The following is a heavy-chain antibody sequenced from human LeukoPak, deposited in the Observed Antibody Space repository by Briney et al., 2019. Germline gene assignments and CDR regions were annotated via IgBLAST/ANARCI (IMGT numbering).Heavy chain of an antibody. CDR3: ARALKGLRRRIGGTTTFEYYYYMDV. D-gene: IGHD1-26*01. V-gene: IGHV3-30*03. Sequence: GRSLRLSCAASGFTFNRYGIHWVRHAPGKGLEWVAVIAYDGSNKKYTDSVKGRFTISRDNSKNTLYLQMNSLRAEDTAVYYCARALKGLRRRIGGTTTFEYYYYMDVWGKGTTVTISS. J-gene: IGHJ6*03. CDR2: IAYDGSNK. CDR1: GFTFNRYG.